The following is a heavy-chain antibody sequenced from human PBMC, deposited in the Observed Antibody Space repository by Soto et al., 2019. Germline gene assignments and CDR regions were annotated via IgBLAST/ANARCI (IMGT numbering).Heavy chain of an antibody. D-gene: IGHD2-15*01. V-gene: IGHV3-7*05. CDR2: IKQDGSDK. J-gene: IGHJ4*02. Sequence: GGSLRLSCAASGFTFCNAWMSWVRQAPGKGLEWVANIKQDGSDKYYVDSVKGRFTISRDNAKNSLYLQMNGLRAEDTAVYYCARVKSLAGHYWGQGTLVTVSS. CDR1: GFTFCNAW. CDR3: ARVKSLAGHY.